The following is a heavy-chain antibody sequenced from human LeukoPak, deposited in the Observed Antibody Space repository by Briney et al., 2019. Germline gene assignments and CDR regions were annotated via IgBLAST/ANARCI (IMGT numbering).Heavy chain of an antibody. V-gene: IGHV3-7*01. Sequence: PGGSLRLSCAASGFTFSSYWMSWVRQAPGKGLEWVANIKQDGSEKYYVDSVKGRFTISRDNAKNSLYLQMNSLRAEDTAVYYCSKEKSTALTPGVDYWGQGTLVTVSS. CDR2: IKQDGSEK. J-gene: IGHJ4*02. CDR1: GFTFSSYW. CDR3: SKEKSTALTPGVDY. D-gene: IGHD4-23*01.